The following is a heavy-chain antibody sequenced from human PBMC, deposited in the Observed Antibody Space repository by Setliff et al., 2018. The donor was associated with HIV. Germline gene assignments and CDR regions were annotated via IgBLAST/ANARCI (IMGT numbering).Heavy chain of an antibody. CDR2: INHSGST. CDR1: GASFSGYY. V-gene: IGHV4-34*01. D-gene: IGHD2-15*01. CDR3: ARGRCSGGACFFDS. Sequence: SETLSLTCAVYGASFSGYYWAWIRQPPGKGLEWIGEINHSGSTNYNPSLKSRVTISVDTSKSQFSLKLSSVTAADTAVYFCARGRCSGGACFFDSWGQGTLVTVSS. J-gene: IGHJ4*02.